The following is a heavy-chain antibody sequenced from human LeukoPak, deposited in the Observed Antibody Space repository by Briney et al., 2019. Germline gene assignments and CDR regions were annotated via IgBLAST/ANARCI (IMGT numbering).Heavy chain of an antibody. J-gene: IGHJ4*02. CDR2: IWYDGSNK. CDR3: ARDRVRWDYYDSSGYYHEGVDY. V-gene: IGHV3-33*01. D-gene: IGHD3-22*01. Sequence: GGSLRLSCAASGFTSSSYGMHWVRQAPGKGLEWVAVIWYDGSNKYYADSVKGRFTISRDNSKNTLYLQMNSLRAEDTAVYYCARDRVRWDYYDSSGYYHEGVDYWGQGTLVTVSS. CDR1: GFTSSSYG.